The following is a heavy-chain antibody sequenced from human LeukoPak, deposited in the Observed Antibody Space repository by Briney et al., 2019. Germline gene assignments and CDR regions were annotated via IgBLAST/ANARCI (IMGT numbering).Heavy chain of an antibody. CDR3: AREYWGSSLDY. CDR2: IANDVTTT. CDR1: GFTFSNYG. J-gene: IGHJ4*02. D-gene: IGHD2-15*01. Sequence: AGGSLRLSCAASGFTFSNYGMHWVRQAPGKGLVWVSRIANDVTTTSYADSVRGRFTISRDNAKSTLYLQMNSLRAEDTAVYYCAREYWGSSLDYWGQGTLVSVSS. V-gene: IGHV3-74*01.